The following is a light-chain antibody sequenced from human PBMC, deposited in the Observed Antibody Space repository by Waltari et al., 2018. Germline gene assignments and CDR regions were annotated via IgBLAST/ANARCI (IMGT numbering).Light chain of an antibody. CDR1: HGINNY. V-gene: IGKV1-27*01. CDR2: GAS. CDR3: QDYGSAPYS. J-gene: IGKJ2*03. Sequence: DIGMTPSPPSLSACVGDSDTINCRASHGINNYLAWYQQKPGKGPELLIYGASTLQSGVPSRFSGSGSGTDFTLTISSLQPEDVGSYYCQDYGSAPYSFGPGTKVEI.